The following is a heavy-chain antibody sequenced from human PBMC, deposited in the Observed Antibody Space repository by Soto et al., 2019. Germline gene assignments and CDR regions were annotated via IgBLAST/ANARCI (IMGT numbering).Heavy chain of an antibody. J-gene: IGHJ4*02. CDR2: ISSSGSII. D-gene: IGHD6-13*01. V-gene: IGHV3-48*02. Sequence: EVQLVESGGGLMQPGGSLILSCAASGFTFSTYGMNWVRQTPGKGLEWVSYISSSGSIIYYADSVKGRFTISRDKAKNSLYMQMNSLRDEDTAVYYCARDLSSSSYGYFDYWGQGTLVTVSS. CDR3: ARDLSSSSYGYFDY. CDR1: GFTFSTYG.